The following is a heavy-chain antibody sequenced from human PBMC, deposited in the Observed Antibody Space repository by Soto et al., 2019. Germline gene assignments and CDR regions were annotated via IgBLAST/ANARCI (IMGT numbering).Heavy chain of an antibody. CDR2: IYSGGST. J-gene: IGHJ5*02. D-gene: IGHD2-8*01. V-gene: IGHV3-53*01. CDR3: AGETGYCTNGVRIDP. CDR1: GFTVSSNY. Sequence: GGSLRLSCAASGFTVSSNYMSWVRQAPGKGLEWVSVIYSGGSTYYADSVKGRFTISRDNSKNTLYLQMNSLRAEDTAVYYCAGETGYCTNGVRIDPWGQGTRVTVS.